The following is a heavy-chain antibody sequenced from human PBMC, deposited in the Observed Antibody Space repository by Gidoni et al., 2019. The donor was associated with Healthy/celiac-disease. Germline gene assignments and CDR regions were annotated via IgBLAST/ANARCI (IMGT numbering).Heavy chain of an antibody. Sequence: QVQLVESGGGVVQPGRSLRLSCAASGFTFLSYGMHWVRQAPGKGLEWVAVISYDGSNKYYADSVKGRFTISRDNSKNTLYLQMNSLRAEDTAVYYCAKDRGYSSGWYYFDYWGQGTLVTVSS. CDR2: ISYDGSNK. D-gene: IGHD6-19*01. CDR1: GFTFLSYG. J-gene: IGHJ4*02. V-gene: IGHV3-30*18. CDR3: AKDRGYSSGWYYFDY.